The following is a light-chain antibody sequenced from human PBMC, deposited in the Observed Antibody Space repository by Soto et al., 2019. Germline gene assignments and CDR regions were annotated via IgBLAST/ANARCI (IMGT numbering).Light chain of an antibody. V-gene: IGKV4-1*01. J-gene: IGKJ1*01. CDR1: QSILYSSNNKNY. CDR2: WAS. Sequence: DIVMTQSPDSLAVSLGERATINCKSSQSILYSSNNKNYLAWYQHKPGQPPKLLIYWASTRESGVPDRFSGSGSETDFTLTISILQAEDVAVYYCQQYYTTPGTFGQGTKVEIK. CDR3: QQYYTTPGT.